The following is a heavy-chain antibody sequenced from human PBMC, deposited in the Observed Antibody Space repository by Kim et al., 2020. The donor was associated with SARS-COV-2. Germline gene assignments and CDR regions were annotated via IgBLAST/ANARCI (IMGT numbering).Heavy chain of an antibody. D-gene: IGHD6-19*01. J-gene: IGHJ4*02. CDR3: ARQVPGADRRFDY. CDR2: IHASGRT. CDR1: GGSFSSYH. Sequence: SETLSLICTVSGGSFSSYHWSWIRQSAGKGLEWIGRIHASGRTNYNPSPKSRLTMSVDTSKHQMSLKLSSVTAADTAMYYCARQVPGADRRFDYWGQGTQVTVSS. V-gene: IGHV4-4*07.